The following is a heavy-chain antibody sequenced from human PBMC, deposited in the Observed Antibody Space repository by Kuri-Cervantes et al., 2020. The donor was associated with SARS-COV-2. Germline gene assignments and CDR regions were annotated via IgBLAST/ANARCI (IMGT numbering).Heavy chain of an antibody. D-gene: IGHD2-8*01. CDR3: ALEIMSFFGMDV. V-gene: IGHV3-23*01. J-gene: IGHJ6*02. CDR2: ISGSGETI. Sequence: GGSLRLSFAASGFTFRSYAMTWVRQAPGKGLEWVSVISGSGETIHYADSVQGRFTISRDNSKKMLYLQMKSLRAEDTATYYCALEIMSFFGMDVWGQGTTVTVSS. CDR1: GFTFRSYA.